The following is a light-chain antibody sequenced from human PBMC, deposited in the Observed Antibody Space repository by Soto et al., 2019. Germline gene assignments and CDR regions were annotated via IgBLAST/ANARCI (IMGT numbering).Light chain of an antibody. V-gene: IGKV3-15*01. Sequence: EIVMTQSPGTLSVSPGESATLSCRASQTVSSSLAWYQQTPGQAPRLLIYGASTRATGVPARFSGSGSGTEFTLTIRSLQSEDSAVYYCQQYYDRPQTFGQGTKLEI. J-gene: IGKJ2*01. CDR1: QTVSSS. CDR2: GAS. CDR3: QQYYDRPQT.